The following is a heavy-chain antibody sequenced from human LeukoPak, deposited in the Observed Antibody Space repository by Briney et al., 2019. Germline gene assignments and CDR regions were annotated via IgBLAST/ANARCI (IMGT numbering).Heavy chain of an antibody. J-gene: IGHJ4*02. CDR1: GGSFSGYY. V-gene: IGHV4-34*01. CDR3: ARVGPNIAAAVRN. D-gene: IGHD6-13*01. Sequence: SETLSLTCAVYGGSFSGYYWSWIRQPPGKGLEWIGEINHSGSTSHNPSLKSRVTISVDTSKNQFSLKLSSVTAADTAVYYCARVGPNIAAAVRNWGQGTLVTVSS. CDR2: INHSGST.